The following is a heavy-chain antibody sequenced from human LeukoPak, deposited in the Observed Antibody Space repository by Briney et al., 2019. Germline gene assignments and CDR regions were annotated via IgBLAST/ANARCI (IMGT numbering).Heavy chain of an antibody. J-gene: IGHJ4*02. D-gene: IGHD6-19*01. Sequence: GASVKVSCKASGGTFSSYTISWVRQAPGQGLEWMGGIIPIFGTPNYAQKFQGRVTITAEESTSTAYMELSRLRSEDTAVYYCARAAAPGYSSGWYSTWGQGTLVTVSS. CDR3: ARAAAPGYSSGWYST. V-gene: IGHV1-69*13. CDR2: IIPIFGTP. CDR1: GGTFSSYT.